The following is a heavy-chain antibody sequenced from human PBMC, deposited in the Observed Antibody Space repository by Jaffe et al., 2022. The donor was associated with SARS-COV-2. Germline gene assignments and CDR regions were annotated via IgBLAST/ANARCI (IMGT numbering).Heavy chain of an antibody. CDR2: ISSSSSYT. Sequence: EVQLVESGGGLVKPGGSLRLSCAASGFPFSSYSMNWVRQAPGKGLEWVSSISSSSSYTFYADSVKGRFTISRDNAKNSLYLQMNSLRAEDTAVYYCVRGYYDFWSGYYHPLFDYWGQGTLVTVSS. CDR3: VRGYYDFWSGYYHPLFDY. D-gene: IGHD3-3*01. J-gene: IGHJ4*02. V-gene: IGHV3-21*01. CDR1: GFPFSSYS.